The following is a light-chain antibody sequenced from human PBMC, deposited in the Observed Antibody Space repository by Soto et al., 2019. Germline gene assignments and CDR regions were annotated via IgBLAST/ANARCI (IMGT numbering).Light chain of an antibody. CDR2: DVS. CDR3: SSYTTTSTYV. Sequence: QSALTQPASVSGSPGQSITISCTGIGTNLGGYNFISWFQLRPDKAPKLIIFDVSSRPSGVSDRFSGSKSGNTASLTISGLQAAGEADYYCSSYTTTSTYVFGGGTKLTVL. V-gene: IGLV2-14*01. CDR1: GTNLGGYNF. J-gene: IGLJ2*01.